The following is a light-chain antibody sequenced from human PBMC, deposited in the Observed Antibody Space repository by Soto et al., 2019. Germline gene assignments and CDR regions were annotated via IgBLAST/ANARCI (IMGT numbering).Light chain of an antibody. CDR2: RAS. CDR3: QQYRSDST. CDR1: QNINTW. J-gene: IGKJ1*01. V-gene: IGKV1-5*03. Sequence: IQMTQSPSTLSASVGDRVTITCRASQNINTWLAWYQQKPGKAPRLLIYRASRLENGDPPRFGGRGSGTQFLFTITSLQPDDSATYYCQQYRSDSTFGQATKGQIK.